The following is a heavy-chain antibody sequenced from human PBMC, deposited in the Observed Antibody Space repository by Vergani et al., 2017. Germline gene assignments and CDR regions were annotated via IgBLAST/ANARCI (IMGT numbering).Heavy chain of an antibody. Sequence: QVQLQESGPGLVKPSETLSLTCTVSGGSISSYYWSWIRQPPGKGLEWIGYIYYSGSTNYNPSLKSRVTISVDTSKNQFSLKLRSVTAADTAVYYCARHITMINYYYYYGMDVWGQGTTVTVSS. J-gene: IGHJ6*02. CDR1: GGSISSYY. CDR3: ARHITMINYYYYYGMDV. V-gene: IGHV4-59*08. CDR2: IYYSGST. D-gene: IGHD3-22*01.